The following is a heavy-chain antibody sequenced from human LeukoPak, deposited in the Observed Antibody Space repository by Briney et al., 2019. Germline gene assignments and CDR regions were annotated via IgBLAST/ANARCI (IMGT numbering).Heavy chain of an antibody. CDR3: ARAQLRKAMSFDC. CDR2: ISYSGNT. J-gene: IGHJ4*02. V-gene: IGHV4-31*03. D-gene: IGHD1-1*01. CDR1: GGSISSGGYY. Sequence: SDTLSLTCTVSGGSISSGGYYWTWIRQHPGKGLEWIGYISYSGNTDYNPSLKSRATISVDTSKNQFSLKLSSVTAADTAVYYCARAQLRKAMSFDCWGQGTLVTVSS.